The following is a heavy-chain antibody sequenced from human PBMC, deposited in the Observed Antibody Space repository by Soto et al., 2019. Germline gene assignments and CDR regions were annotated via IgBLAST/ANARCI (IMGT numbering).Heavy chain of an antibody. V-gene: IGHV1-69*02. CDR2: IIPILGIA. CDR3: ARGFSDPYYYGMDV. Sequence: QVQLVQSGAEVTKPGSSVKVSCKASGGTFSSYTISWVRQAPGQGLEWMGRIIPILGIANYAQKFEGRVTIAADKSTSTAYMELSSLRSEDTAVYYCARGFSDPYYYGMDVWGQGTTVTVSS. CDR1: GGTFSSYT. J-gene: IGHJ6*02.